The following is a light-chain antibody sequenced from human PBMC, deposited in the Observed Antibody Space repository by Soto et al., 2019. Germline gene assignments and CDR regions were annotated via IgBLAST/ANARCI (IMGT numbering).Light chain of an antibody. CDR3: ATWDSSLSAVV. CDR2: DNY. V-gene: IGLV1-51*01. Sequence: QSVLTQPPSVSATPGQKVTISCSGSSSNIGNNYVSWYQQFPGAAPKLLIYDNYWRPSGIPDRFSASKSGTSATLGTTGLQTGDEADYYCATWDSSLSAVVVGGGTQLTVL. CDR1: SSNIGNNY. J-gene: IGLJ2*01.